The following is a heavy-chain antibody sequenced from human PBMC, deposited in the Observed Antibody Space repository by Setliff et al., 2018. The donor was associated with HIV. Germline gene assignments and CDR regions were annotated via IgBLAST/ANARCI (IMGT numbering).Heavy chain of an antibody. CDR2: VSGGGGST. D-gene: IGHD3-16*01. V-gene: IGHV3-23*01. CDR1: GFTFSSYA. J-gene: IGHJ6*02. CDR3: ARDGSRGGLPFYGMDV. Sequence: PGGSLRLSCAASGFTFSSYAMSWVRQTPGQGLEWVSAVSGGGGSTYYADSVKGRFTISRDNSKNAVYLQMNSLRAEDTAVYYCARDGSRGGLPFYGMDVWGQGTTVTVSS.